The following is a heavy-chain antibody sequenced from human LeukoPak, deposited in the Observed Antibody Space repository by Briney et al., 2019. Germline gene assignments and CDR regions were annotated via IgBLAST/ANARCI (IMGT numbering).Heavy chain of an antibody. CDR2: INVGGNTT. V-gene: IGHV3-23*01. D-gene: IGHD6-19*01. J-gene: IGHJ6*03. Sequence: GGSLRLSCAASGFAFSSFAMGWVRQSPGKGLEWLFTINVGGNTTFYSDSVKGRFTISRDNSKNTLYLHMDSLRPDDTATYYCTKELHVAVAVADYYYFYMDVWGRGTAVTVSS. CDR3: TKELHVAVAVADYYYFYMDV. CDR1: GFAFSSFA.